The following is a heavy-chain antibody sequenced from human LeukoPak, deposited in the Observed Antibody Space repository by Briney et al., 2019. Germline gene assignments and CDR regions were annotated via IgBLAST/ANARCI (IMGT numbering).Heavy chain of an antibody. J-gene: IGHJ6*02. Sequence: SETLSLTCTVSGGSISSGDYYWSWIRQHPGKGLEWIGYIYYSGSTYYNPSLKSRVTISVDTSKNQFSLKLSSVTAADTAVYYCASTTSTAPTGAYYYYGMDVWGQGTTVTVSS. CDR2: IYYSGST. V-gene: IGHV4-31*03. CDR3: ASTTSTAPTGAYYYYGMDV. D-gene: IGHD5-18*01. CDR1: GGSISSGDYY.